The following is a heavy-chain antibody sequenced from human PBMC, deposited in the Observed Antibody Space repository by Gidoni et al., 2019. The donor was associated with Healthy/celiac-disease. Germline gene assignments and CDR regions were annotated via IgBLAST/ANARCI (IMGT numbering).Heavy chain of an antibody. CDR1: GGSFRGYY. Sequence: QVQLQQWGAGLLKPAETLSLTCAVYGGSFRGYYWSWIRPPPGKGLEWIGEINPSGSTNYNPSLKSRVTISLDTSKNQFSLKLSSVTAADTAVYYCARGRRVTMVRQNWFDPWGQGTLVTVSS. V-gene: IGHV4-34*01. CDR3: ARGRRVTMVRQNWFDP. D-gene: IGHD3-10*01. CDR2: INPSGST. J-gene: IGHJ5*02.